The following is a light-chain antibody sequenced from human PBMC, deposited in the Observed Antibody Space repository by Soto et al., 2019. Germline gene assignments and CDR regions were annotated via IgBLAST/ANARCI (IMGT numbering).Light chain of an antibody. V-gene: IGLV1-47*01. CDR2: SNN. CDR3: AAWDDSLSGLV. CDR1: SSNIGSNY. J-gene: IGLJ2*01. Sequence: QAVVTQPPSASGTPGQRITISCSGSSSNIGSNYVFWYHQLPGTAPKLLIYSNNQRPSGVPDRFSGSKSGTSASLAISGLRSEDEADYYCAAWDDSLSGLVFGGGTKLTVL.